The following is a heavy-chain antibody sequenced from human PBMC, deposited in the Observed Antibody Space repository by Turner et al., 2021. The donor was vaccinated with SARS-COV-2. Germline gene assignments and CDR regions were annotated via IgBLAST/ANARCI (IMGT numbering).Heavy chain of an antibody. CDR2: IYYSGRT. CDR1: GGSISSCGYY. D-gene: IGHD3-9*01. V-gene: IGHV4-31*03. CDR3: ARLRYFDWSYYFDY. J-gene: IGHJ4*02. Sequence: QVHLQESGPGLVKPSQTLSLTCTVSGGSISSCGYYWRWIRQHPGQGLEWIGYIYYSGRTYYNPSLKSRVTISVETSKNQFSLKLSYVMAADTAVYYCARLRYFDWSYYFDYWGQGTLVTVSS.